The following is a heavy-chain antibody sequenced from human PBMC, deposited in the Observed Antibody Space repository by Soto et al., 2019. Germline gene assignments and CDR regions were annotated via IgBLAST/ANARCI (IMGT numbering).Heavy chain of an antibody. CDR3: ARGLSLNDFWSARAYPGGLKAPPYYYGMDV. CDR2: ISAYNGNT. V-gene: IGHV1-18*04. D-gene: IGHD3-3*01. J-gene: IGHJ6*02. CDR1: GYTFTSYG. Sequence: ASVKVSCKASGYTFTSYGISWVRQAPGQGLEWMGWISAYNGNTNYAQKLQGRVTMTTDTSTSTAYMELRSLRSDDTAVYYCARGLSLNDFWSARAYPGGLKAPPYYYGMDVWGQGTTVTVSS.